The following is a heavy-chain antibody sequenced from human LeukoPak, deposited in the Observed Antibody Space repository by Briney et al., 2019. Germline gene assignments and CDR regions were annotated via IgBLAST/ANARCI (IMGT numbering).Heavy chain of an antibody. V-gene: IGHV4-59*08. J-gene: IGHJ4*02. D-gene: IGHD6-13*01. CDR3: AGAIAAAGENDY. CDR1: GGSISSYY. Sequence: SEALSLTCTVSGGSISSYYWSWIRQPPGKGLEWIGYTYYSGSTNYNPSLKSRVTISVDTSKNQFSLKLSSVTAADTAVYYCAGAIAAAGENDYWGQGTLVTVSS. CDR2: TYYSGST.